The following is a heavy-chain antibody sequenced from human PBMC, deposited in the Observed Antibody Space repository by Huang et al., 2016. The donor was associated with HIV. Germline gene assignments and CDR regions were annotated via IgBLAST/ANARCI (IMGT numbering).Heavy chain of an antibody. V-gene: IGHV3-30*02. CDR2: IRYDGSSI. Sequence: QVQLVESGGGVVQPGGSLRLSCAASGFSFRDSGMHWVRQAPGKGLEWVAMIRYDGSSIYYADAVKGRFTISRDNSKNTLYLQLNSLRTEDTAVYYCASRGYDHDAFDVWGQGTMVTVSS. J-gene: IGHJ3*01. CDR3: ASRGYDHDAFDV. D-gene: IGHD5-12*01. CDR1: GFSFRDSG.